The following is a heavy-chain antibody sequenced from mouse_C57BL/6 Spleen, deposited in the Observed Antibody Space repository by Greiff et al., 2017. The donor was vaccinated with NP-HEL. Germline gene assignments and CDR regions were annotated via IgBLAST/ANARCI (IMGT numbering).Heavy chain of an antibody. CDR1: GFTFSDSV. V-gene: IGHV5-17*01. J-gene: IGHJ2*01. CDR3: ARPTVVAPYFDD. D-gene: IGHD1-1*01. Sequence: EVPLLESGACFLTPGASLPLSCPASGFTFSDSVMHCVRQAPVQGLEWVAYISSGSSTIYYAATVQGRFTISTDNAKNTLFLQMTSLRSEDTAMYYGARPTVVAPYFDDWGQGTTLTVSS. CDR2: ISSGSSTI.